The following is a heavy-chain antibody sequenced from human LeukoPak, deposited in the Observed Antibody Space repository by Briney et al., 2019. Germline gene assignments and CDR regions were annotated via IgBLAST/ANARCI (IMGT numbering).Heavy chain of an antibody. CDR1: GGSINSYH. J-gene: IGHJ4*02. Sequence: SETLSLTCTVSGGSINSYHWSWIRQPAGKGLEWIGRIYNNESTWSNPSLKSRVSMSIDTSKNQFSLKLSSVTAADAAVYYCARDIGNHFGGLDHYYYDYWGPGTLVTVSS. CDR3: ARDIGNHFGGLDHYYYDY. D-gene: IGHD2-15*01. CDR2: IYNNEST. V-gene: IGHV4-4*07.